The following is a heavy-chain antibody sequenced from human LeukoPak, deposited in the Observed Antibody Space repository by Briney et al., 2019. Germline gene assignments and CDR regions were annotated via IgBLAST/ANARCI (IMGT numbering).Heavy chain of an antibody. CDR3: ARDRGYSDSSGYYSDAFDI. V-gene: IGHV3-21*01. D-gene: IGHD3-22*01. CDR1: GFTFSGYN. Sequence: GGSLRLSCAASGFTFSGYNMNWVRQAPGKGLEWVSSISSSSTYIYYADSVKGRFSISRDNAKNSLYLQMNSLRAEDTAVYYCARDRGYSDSSGYYSDAFDIWGQGTMVTVSS. CDR2: ISSSSTYI. J-gene: IGHJ3*02.